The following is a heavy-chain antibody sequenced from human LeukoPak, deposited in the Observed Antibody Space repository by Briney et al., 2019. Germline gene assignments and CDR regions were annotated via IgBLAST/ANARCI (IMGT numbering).Heavy chain of an antibody. D-gene: IGHD4-23*01. V-gene: IGHV3-33*01. J-gene: IGHJ6*02. CDR3: ARDYGGPWDV. Sequence: PWGSLRLSCAASGFTFSSYGMHWVRPAPGKGLEWVAVIWYDGSNKYYADSVKGRFTISRDNSKNMLYLQMNSLRAEDTAVYYCARDYGGPWDVWGQGTTVTVSS. CDR1: GFTFSSYG. CDR2: IWYDGSNK.